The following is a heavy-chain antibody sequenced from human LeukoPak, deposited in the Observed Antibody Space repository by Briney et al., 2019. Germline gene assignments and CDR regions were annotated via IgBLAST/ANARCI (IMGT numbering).Heavy chain of an antibody. CDR2: IYHSGST. CDR1: GGSISSGGYS. J-gene: IGHJ4*02. Sequence: SQTLSLTCAVSGGSISSGGYSWSWIRQPPGKGLEWIGYIYHSGSTYYNPSLKSRVTISVDRSKNQFSLKLSSVTAADTAVYYCARVEAGGGVDYWGQGTLVTVSS. D-gene: IGHD3-16*01. V-gene: IGHV4-30-2*01. CDR3: ARVEAGGGVDY.